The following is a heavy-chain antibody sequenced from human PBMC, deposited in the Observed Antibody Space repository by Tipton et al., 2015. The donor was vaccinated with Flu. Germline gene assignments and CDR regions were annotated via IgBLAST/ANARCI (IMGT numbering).Heavy chain of an antibody. D-gene: IGHD2-8*01. CDR1: GYNFTNYW. Sequence: VQLVQSGAEVKQPGESLRISCRGAGYNFTNYWVAWVRQVPGQGLQWMAIIYPGDSDTRYNPSFEGQVTISADKATSIAYIQWSSLKASDTAIYYCARSSRSKLYGFDVWGQGALVTVSS. CDR2: IYPGDSDT. J-gene: IGHJ4*02. V-gene: IGHV5-51*01. CDR3: ARSSRSKLYGFDV.